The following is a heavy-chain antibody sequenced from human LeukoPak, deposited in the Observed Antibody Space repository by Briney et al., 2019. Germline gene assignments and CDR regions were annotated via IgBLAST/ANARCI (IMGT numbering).Heavy chain of an antibody. J-gene: IGHJ4*02. V-gene: IGHV4-34*01. Sequence: SETLSLTCAAYGGSFSAYYWSWIRQPPGEGLEWIGEINHSGSTNYNPSLKGRITMSVDTSQNQFSLKLSSVTAADAALYYCARGGGSSGYGSDYWGQGTLVTVSS. CDR1: GGSFSAYY. CDR2: INHSGST. CDR3: ARGGGSSGYGSDY. D-gene: IGHD5-12*01.